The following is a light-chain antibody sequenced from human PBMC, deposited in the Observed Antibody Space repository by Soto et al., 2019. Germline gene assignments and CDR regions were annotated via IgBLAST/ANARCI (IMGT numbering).Light chain of an antibody. J-gene: IGLJ2*01. CDR1: SSDVGGYNY. CDR3: SSYAGSHNFARE. V-gene: IGLV2-8*01. Sequence: QSVLTQPPSASGSPGQSVTISCTGTSSDVGGYNYVSWYQQHPGKAPKLMIYEVSKRPSGVPDRFSGSKSGNPASLTVSGLQAEDEADYYSSSYAGSHNFAREFGGGTKLTVL. CDR2: EVS.